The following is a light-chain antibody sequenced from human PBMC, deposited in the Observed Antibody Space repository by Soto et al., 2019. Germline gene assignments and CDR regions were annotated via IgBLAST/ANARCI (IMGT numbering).Light chain of an antibody. CDR2: GVS. CDR1: SSDVGGYNY. Sequence: QSVLTQPASVSGSPGQSITISCSGTSSDVGGYNYVSWYQQHPGKAPKLMIYGVSHRPSGVSNRFSGSKSGNTASLTISGLQAEDEADYYCSSYTSTSTLVVFGGGTKLTVL. CDR3: SSYTSTSTLVV. J-gene: IGLJ2*01. V-gene: IGLV2-14*01.